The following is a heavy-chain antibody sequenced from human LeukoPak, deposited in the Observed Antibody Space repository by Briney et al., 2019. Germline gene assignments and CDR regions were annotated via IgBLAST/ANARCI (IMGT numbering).Heavy chain of an antibody. Sequence: PGGSLRLSCAASGFIFSTHAMHWVRQAPGKGLEWVAVIWYDGRNKYYADSVKGRFTISRDNSKTTLYLQMNSLRAEDTAVYYCARTAYSDYSLGFWGQGTLVTVSS. J-gene: IGHJ4*02. CDR1: GFIFSTHA. CDR3: ARTAYSDYSLGF. D-gene: IGHD5-12*01. V-gene: IGHV3-33*01. CDR2: IWYDGRNK.